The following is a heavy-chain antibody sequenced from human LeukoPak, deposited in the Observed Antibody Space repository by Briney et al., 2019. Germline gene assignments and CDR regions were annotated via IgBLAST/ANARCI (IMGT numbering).Heavy chain of an antibody. CDR2: ISSSSSYI. V-gene: IGHV3-21*01. D-gene: IGHD3-3*01. CDR1: GFTFSSYS. J-gene: IGHJ2*01. Sequence: PGGSLRLSCAASGFTFSSYSMNWVRQAPGKGLEWVSSISSSSSYIYYADSVKGRFTISRDNAKNSLYLQMNSLSAEDTAVYYCARDPVYYDFWSGYRGYFDLWGRGTLVTVSS. CDR3: ARDPVYYDFWSGYRGYFDL.